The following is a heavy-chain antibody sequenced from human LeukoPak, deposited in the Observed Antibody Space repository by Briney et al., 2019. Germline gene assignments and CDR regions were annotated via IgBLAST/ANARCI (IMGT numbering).Heavy chain of an antibody. J-gene: IGHJ5*02. CDR2: INHSGST. CDR3: ARVEGSGWYHENWFDP. Sequence: PSETLSLTCAVYGGSFSGYYWSWIRQPPGKGLEWIGEINHSGSTNYNPSLKSRVTISVDTSKNQFSLKLSSVTAADTAVYYCARVEGSGWYHENWFDPWGQGTLVTVSS. CDR1: GGSFSGYY. D-gene: IGHD6-19*01. V-gene: IGHV4-34*01.